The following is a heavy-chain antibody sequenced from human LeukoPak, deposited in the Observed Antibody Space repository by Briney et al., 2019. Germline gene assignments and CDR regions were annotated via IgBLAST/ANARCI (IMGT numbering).Heavy chain of an antibody. CDR3: ARGQSGKDFDY. Sequence: ASVKISCKASGYTFTSYYMHWVRQAPGQGLEWMGIINPSGDSTSYAQKFQGTVTMTRDTSTSTVYMEVTSLRSEDTAVYYCARGQSGKDFDYWGQGTLVTVSS. J-gene: IGHJ4*02. V-gene: IGHV1-46*01. CDR1: GYTFTSYY. CDR2: INPSGDST.